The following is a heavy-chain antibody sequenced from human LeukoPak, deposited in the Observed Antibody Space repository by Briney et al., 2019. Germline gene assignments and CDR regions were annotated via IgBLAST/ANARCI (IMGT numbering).Heavy chain of an antibody. CDR2: ISAYNGNT. V-gene: IGHV1-18*01. CDR3: ARDRAVATIGGIDY. Sequence: ASVKVSCKASGYTFSNYDISWVRQAPGQGLEWMGWISAYNGNTNYAQKLQGRVTMTTDTSTSTAYMELRSLGSDDTAVYYCARDRAVATIGGIDYWGQGTLVTVSS. J-gene: IGHJ4*02. D-gene: IGHD5-12*01. CDR1: GYTFSNYD.